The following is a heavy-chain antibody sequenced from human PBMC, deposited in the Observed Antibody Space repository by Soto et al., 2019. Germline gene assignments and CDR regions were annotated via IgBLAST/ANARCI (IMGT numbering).Heavy chain of an antibody. CDR2: VYPGDSDT. V-gene: IGHV5-51*03. CDR3: ARGSRYYYDSMDHVPYY. D-gene: IGHD3-16*01. Sequence: EVQLVQSGAEVKKPGESLKISCKGSGYRFSDYWIGWVRQVPGKGLEWMGVVYPGDSDTRYSPSFQGQVTISADKSIRTAYLQWSSLKASDTAMYYCARGSRYYYDSMDHVPYYWGQGTLVTVSS. J-gene: IGHJ4*02. CDR1: GYRFSDYW.